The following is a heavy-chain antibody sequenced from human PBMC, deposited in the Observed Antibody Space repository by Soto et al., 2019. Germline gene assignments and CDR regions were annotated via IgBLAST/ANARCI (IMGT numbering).Heavy chain of an antibody. CDR2: ISGSGGST. Sequence: PGGSLRLSCAASGFTFSSYAMSWVRQAPGKGLEWVSAISGSGGSTYYADSVKGRFTISRDNSKNTLYLQMNSLRAEETAVYYCAKVWGFRAVPGRRLWYYFDYWAQGTLVTVSS. CDR1: GFTFSSYA. CDR3: AKVWGFRAVPGRRLWYYFDY. J-gene: IGHJ4*02. V-gene: IGHV3-23*01. D-gene: IGHD6-19*01.